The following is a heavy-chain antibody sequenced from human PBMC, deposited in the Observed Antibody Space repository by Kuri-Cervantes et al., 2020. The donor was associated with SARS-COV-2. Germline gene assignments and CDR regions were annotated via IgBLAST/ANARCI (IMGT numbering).Heavy chain of an antibody. J-gene: IGHJ4*02. V-gene: IGHV4-59*01. CDR3: ARGIAAAGYDY. Sequence: SETLSLTCTVSGGSISSYYWSWIRQPPGKGLEWIGYIYYSGSTNYNPSLKSRVTISVDTSKNQFSLKLSSVTAADTAVYYCARGIAAAGYDYWGQGTLVTRLL. CDR2: IYYSGST. D-gene: IGHD6-13*01. CDR1: GGSISSYY.